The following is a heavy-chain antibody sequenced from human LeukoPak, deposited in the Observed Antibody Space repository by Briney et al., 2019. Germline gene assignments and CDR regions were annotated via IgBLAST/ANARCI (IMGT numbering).Heavy chain of an antibody. J-gene: IGHJ4*02. Sequence: GGSLTLSCAASRFTFSTYAMSWVRQAPGKGLEWVSTFSGSGGRTYYADSVKGRFTISRDNSKNTLYLQMNSLRAEDTAAYYCAKVTSSWNYFDYWGQGAPVTVSS. D-gene: IGHD6-13*01. CDR2: FSGSGGRT. CDR3: AKVTSSWNYFDY. V-gene: IGHV3-23*01. CDR1: RFTFSTYA.